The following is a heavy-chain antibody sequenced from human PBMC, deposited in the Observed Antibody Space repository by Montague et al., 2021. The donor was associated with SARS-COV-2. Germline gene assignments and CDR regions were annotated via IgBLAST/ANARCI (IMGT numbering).Heavy chain of an antibody. D-gene: IGHD3-10*01. CDR3: ARGSYGSGSYHAFDL. V-gene: IGHV4-39*01. CDR2: FYYSGTS. CDR1: GDSFNSPKYY. J-gene: IGHJ3*01. Sequence: SETLSLTCTVSGDSFNSPKYYCAWIRQPPGKGLEWIGSFYYSGTSSHNLSLRSHVTMSVDTSKTQFSLKINSVTAADTAVYYCARGSYGSGSYHAFDLWGQGTVVTVSS.